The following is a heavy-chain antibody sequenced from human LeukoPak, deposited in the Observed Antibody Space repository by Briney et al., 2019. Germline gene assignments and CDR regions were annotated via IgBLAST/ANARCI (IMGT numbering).Heavy chain of an antibody. D-gene: IGHD3-3*01. V-gene: IGHV1-8*01. CDR2: MNPNSGNT. Sequence: ASVKVSCKASGYTFTSYDINWVRQATGQGLEWMGWMNPNSGNTGYAQKFQRRVTMTRNTSISTAYMELSSLRSEDTAVYYCARRGMYDFWSGYFRGRSWFDPWGQGTLVTVSS. CDR1: GYTFTSYD. J-gene: IGHJ5*02. CDR3: ARRGMYDFWSGYFRGRSWFDP.